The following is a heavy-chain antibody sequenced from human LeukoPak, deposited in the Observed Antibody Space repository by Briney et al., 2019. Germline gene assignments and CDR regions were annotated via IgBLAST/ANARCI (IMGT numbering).Heavy chain of an antibody. CDR2: IIPIFGTA. Sequence: GSSVKVSCKASGGTFSSYAISWVRQAPGQGLEWMGGIIPIFGTANYAQKFQGRVTITTDESTSTAYMELSSLRSEDTAVYYCARAPYYYEGVPYYYYMDVWGKGTAVTVSS. CDR1: GGTFSSYA. J-gene: IGHJ6*03. CDR3: ARAPYYYEGVPYYYYMDV. V-gene: IGHV1-69*05. D-gene: IGHD3-22*01.